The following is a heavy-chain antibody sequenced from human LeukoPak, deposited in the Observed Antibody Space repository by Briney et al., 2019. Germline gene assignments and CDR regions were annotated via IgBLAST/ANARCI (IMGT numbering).Heavy chain of an antibody. D-gene: IGHD3-9*01. Sequence: PSETLSLTCTVSGGSISSSSYYWGWIRQPPGKGLEWIGYIYYSGSTNYNPSLKSRVTISVDTSKNQFSLKLSSVTAADTAVYYCARASPYYDILTGYSSGFYYGMDVWGKGTTVTVSS. CDR3: ARASPYYDILTGYSSGFYYGMDV. CDR1: GGSISSSSYY. CDR2: IYYSGST. J-gene: IGHJ6*04. V-gene: IGHV4-61*05.